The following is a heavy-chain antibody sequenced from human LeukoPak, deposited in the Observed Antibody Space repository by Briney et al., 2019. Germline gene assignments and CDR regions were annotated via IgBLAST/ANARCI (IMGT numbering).Heavy chain of an antibody. V-gene: IGHV1-18*01. CDR2: ISAYNGNT. J-gene: IGHJ6*02. CDR3: ARVGQSKGYYYYYGMDV. Sequence: ASVKVSCKASGYTFTSYGISWVRQAPGQGLEWMGWISAYNGNTNYAQKLQGRVTMTTDTSTSTAYMELRSLRSDDTAVYYCARVGQSKGYYYYYGMDVWGQGTTVTVSS. CDR1: GYTFTSYG.